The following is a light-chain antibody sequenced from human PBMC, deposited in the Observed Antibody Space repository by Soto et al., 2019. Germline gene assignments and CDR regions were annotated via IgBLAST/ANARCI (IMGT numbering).Light chain of an antibody. Sequence: IQMTQSPSTLSASVGYRVTITCRASQDIGNFLAWYQQKPGKVPKLLIYAASTLQSGVPSRFSGSGSGTDFTLTITSLQPDDSATYYCQQYNSLSSVSFGGGTK. CDR2: AAS. CDR1: QDIGNF. V-gene: IGKV1-27*01. CDR3: QQYNSLSSVS. J-gene: IGKJ4*01.